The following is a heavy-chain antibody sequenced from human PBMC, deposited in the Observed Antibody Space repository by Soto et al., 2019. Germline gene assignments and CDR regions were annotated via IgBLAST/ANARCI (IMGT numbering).Heavy chain of an antibody. Sequence: GGSLRLSCAASGFTFSNAWMSWVRQAPGKGLEWVGRIKSKTDGGTTDYAAPVKGRFTISRDDSKNTLYLQMNSLKTEDTAVYYCTTDWAPYTYYYDSSGYNYWGQGTLCTVSS. CDR2: IKSKTDGGTT. CDR3: TTDWAPYTYYYDSSGYNY. CDR1: GFTFSNAW. J-gene: IGHJ4*02. V-gene: IGHV3-15*01. D-gene: IGHD3-22*01.